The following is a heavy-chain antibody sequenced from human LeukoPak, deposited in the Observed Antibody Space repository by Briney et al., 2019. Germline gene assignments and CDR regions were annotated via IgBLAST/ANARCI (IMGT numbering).Heavy chain of an antibody. CDR3: AKDPRLQWLVRSPQGDY. V-gene: IGHV3-30*18. CDR2: ISYDGSNK. J-gene: IGHJ4*02. D-gene: IGHD6-19*01. CDR1: GFTFSSYG. Sequence: GRSLRLSCAASGFTFSSYGMHWVRQAPGKGLEWVAVISYDGSNKYYADSVKGRFTISRDNSKNTLYLQMNSLRAEDTAVYYCAKDPRLQWLVRSPQGDYWGQGTLVTVSS.